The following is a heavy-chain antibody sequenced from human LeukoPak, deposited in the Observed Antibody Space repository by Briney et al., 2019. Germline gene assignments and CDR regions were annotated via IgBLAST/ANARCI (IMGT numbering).Heavy chain of an antibody. J-gene: IGHJ4*02. Sequence: SVKVSCKASGGTFSSYAISCVRQAPGQGLEWMGRIIPIFGTANYAQKFQGRVTITTDESTSTAYMELSSLRSEDTAVYYCARSSHKYSTFDYWGQGTLVTVSS. CDR1: GGTFSSYA. D-gene: IGHD5-18*01. CDR3: ARSSHKYSTFDY. CDR2: IIPIFGTA. V-gene: IGHV1-69*05.